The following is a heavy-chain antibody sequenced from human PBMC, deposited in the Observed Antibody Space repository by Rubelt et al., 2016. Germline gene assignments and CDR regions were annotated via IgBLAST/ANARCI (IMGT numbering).Heavy chain of an antibody. V-gene: IGHV4-34*01. CDR1: GGSFSAYY. J-gene: IGHJ3*02. CDR2: INHSGGT. CDR3: ARAPATVPEIVVDGFDI. Sequence: QVKLQQWGAGLLKPSETLSLTCTVYGGSFSAYYWSWIRQPPGKGPEWIGEINHSGGTNYNPSLKSRVTISVDKSKNQISLKLTSVSAADTAVYYCARAPATVPEIVVDGFDIWGQGTMVTVSS. D-gene: IGHD2-21*01.